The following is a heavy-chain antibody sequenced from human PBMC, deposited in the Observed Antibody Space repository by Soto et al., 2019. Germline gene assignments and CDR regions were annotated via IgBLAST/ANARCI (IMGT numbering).Heavy chain of an antibody. CDR3: ARSGVVVVAAPYNWFDP. V-gene: IGHV1-69*12. J-gene: IGHJ5*02. CDR1: GGTFSSYA. CDR2: IIPIFGTA. D-gene: IGHD2-15*01. Sequence: QVQLVQSGAEVKKPGSSVKVSCKASGGTFSSYAISWVRQAPGQGLEWMGGIIPIFGTANYAQKFQGRVKITADESASTAYRELSSLRSEDTAVYYCARSGVVVVAAPYNWFDPWGQGTLVTVSS.